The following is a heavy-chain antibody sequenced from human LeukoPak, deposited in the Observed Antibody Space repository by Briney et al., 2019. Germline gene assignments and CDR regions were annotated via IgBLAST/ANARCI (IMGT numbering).Heavy chain of an antibody. CDR3: ARGYTGSWSIFDY. J-gene: IGHJ4*02. D-gene: IGHD6-13*01. Sequence: GGSLRLSCAASGFTFSTYWMDWVRQVPEKELVWVSTISSDGSTTYYADSVKGRFTISRDNAKNTLYLQMDSLRPEDTAVYYCARGYTGSWSIFDYWAQGTLVTVSS. V-gene: IGHV3-74*01. CDR2: ISSDGSTT. CDR1: GFTFSTYW.